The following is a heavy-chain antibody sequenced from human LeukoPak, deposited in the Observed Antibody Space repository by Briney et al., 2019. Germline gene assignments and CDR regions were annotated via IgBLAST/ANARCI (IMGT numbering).Heavy chain of an antibody. CDR3: ARGRGTTTMFEF. J-gene: IGHJ4*02. D-gene: IGHD4-17*01. CDR1: GFTFSRYW. CDR2: INIDGSSP. Sequence: GGSLRLSCAASGFTFSRYWMHWVRQAPGKGLVWVSRINIDGSSPAYADSVKGRFTISRANAKNTLYLQMHSLGAEDTAVYYCARGRGTTTMFEFWGQGTLVTLSS. V-gene: IGHV3-74*01.